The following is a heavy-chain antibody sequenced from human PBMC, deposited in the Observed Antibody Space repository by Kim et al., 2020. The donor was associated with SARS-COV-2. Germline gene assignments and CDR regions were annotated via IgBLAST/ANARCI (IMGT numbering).Heavy chain of an antibody. CDR3: ARVGFAYQLLYAEDYYYGMDV. V-gene: IGHV4-4*02. J-gene: IGHJ6*02. Sequence: SETLSLTCAVSGGSISSSNWWSWVRQPPGKGLEWIGEIYHSGSTNYNPSLKSRVTISVDKSKNQFSLKLSSVTAADTAVYYCARVGFAYQLLYAEDYYYGMDVWGQGTTVTVSS. CDR2: IYHSGST. CDR1: GGSISSSNW. D-gene: IGHD2-2*02.